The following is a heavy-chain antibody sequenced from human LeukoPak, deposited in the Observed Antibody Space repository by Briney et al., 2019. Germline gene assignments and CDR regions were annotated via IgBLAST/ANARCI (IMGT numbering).Heavy chain of an antibody. CDR3: ARGSYCTNGVCHYYYYYYDMDV. Sequence: SETLSLTCAVYGGSFSGYYWSWIRQPPGKGLEWIGEINHSGSTNYNPSLKSRVTISVDTSKNQFSLKLSSVTAADTAVYYCARGSYCTNGVCHYYYYYYDMDVWGQGTTVTVSS. D-gene: IGHD2-8*01. V-gene: IGHV4-34*01. CDR1: GGSFSGYY. CDR2: INHSGST. J-gene: IGHJ6*02.